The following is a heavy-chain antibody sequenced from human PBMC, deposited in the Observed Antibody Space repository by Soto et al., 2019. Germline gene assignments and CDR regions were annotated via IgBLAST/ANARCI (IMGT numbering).Heavy chain of an antibody. CDR2: IWYDGSNE. CDR3: ARDDIPGIAVATYGMDV. CDR1: GFTFSSYA. V-gene: IGHV3-33*08. D-gene: IGHD6-19*01. J-gene: IGHJ6*02. Sequence: QVQLVESGGGVVQPGRSLRLSCAASGFTFSSYAMHWVRQAPGKGLEWVAVIWYDGSNEYYADSVKGRFTISKDNSKNTLYLQMNSLRAEDTAVYYCARDDIPGIAVATYGMDVWGQGTTVIVSS.